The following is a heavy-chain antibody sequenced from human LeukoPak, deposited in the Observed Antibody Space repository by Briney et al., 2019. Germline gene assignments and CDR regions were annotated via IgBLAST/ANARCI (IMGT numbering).Heavy chain of an antibody. J-gene: IGHJ4*02. V-gene: IGHV1-8*03. CDR1: GYTFTSYD. CDR2: MNPNSGHT. Sequence: ASVKVSCKASGYTFTSYDINWVRQASGQGLEWMGWMNPNSGHTGYTQKFQGRFTITRNTSIDTTYMELSSLRSEDTAVYYCARDRLGEGPAAPSGLDYWGQGTLVTVSS. CDR3: ARDRLGEGPAAPSGLDY. D-gene: IGHD2-2*01.